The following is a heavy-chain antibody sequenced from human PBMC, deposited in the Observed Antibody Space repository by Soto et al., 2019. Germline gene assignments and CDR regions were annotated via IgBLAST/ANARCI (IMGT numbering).Heavy chain of an antibody. CDR3: VKHSEYQLLSWFDP. D-gene: IGHD2-2*01. J-gene: IGHJ5*02. V-gene: IGHV3-23*01. CDR2: ISAGGGNT. CDR1: GFSFSTYA. Sequence: GGSLRLSCAASGFSFSTYAMSWVRQXPGKGLEWVSGISAGGGNTFYADSVRGRFRISRDNSKNTLDLKMSSLRAEDTAFYYCVKHSEYQLLSWFDPWGQGTLVTVSS.